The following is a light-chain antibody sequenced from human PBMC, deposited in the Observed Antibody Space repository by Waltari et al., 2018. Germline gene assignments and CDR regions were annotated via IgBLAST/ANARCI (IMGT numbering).Light chain of an antibody. V-gene: IGKV1-5*03. CDR3: QQYVAYPYT. Sequence: PSTLSASVGDRVTISCRASQSISGWLAWYQQKPGKVPKFLIHKASSLESGVPSRFSGSGFGTEFTLTISSLQPDDFATYYCQQYVAYPYTFGQGTKLEIK. J-gene: IGKJ2*01. CDR1: QSISGW. CDR2: KAS.